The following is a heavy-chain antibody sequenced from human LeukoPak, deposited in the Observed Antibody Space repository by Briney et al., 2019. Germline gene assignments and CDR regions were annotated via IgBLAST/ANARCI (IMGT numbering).Heavy chain of an antibody. Sequence: GGSLRLSCAASGFTFSSYAMSWVRQAPGKGLEWVSAISGSGGSTYYADPVKGRFTISRDNSKNTLYLQMNSLRAEDTAVYYCARIFWSGYPLNWGQGTLVTVSS. J-gene: IGHJ4*02. CDR1: GFTFSSYA. V-gene: IGHV3-23*01. CDR3: ARIFWSGYPLN. D-gene: IGHD3-3*01. CDR2: ISGSGGST.